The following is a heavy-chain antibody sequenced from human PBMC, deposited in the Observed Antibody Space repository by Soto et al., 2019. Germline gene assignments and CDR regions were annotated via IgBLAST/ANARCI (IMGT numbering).Heavy chain of an antibody. J-gene: IGHJ4*02. CDR1: GFSLSTSGMC. CDR2: IDWDDDK. CDR3: ARMVYYYGSGSPFDY. D-gene: IGHD3-10*01. V-gene: IGHV2-70*01. Sequence: SGPTLVNPTQTLTLTCTFSGFSLSTSGMCVSWIRQPPGKALEWLALIDWDDDKYYSTSLKTRLTISKDTSKNQVVLTMTNMDPVDTATYYCARMVYYYGSGSPFDYWGQGTLVTVSS.